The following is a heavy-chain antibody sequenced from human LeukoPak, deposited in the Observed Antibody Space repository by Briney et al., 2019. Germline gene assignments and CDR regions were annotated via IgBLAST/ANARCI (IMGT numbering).Heavy chain of an antibody. Sequence: PGRSLRLSCAASGFTFSSYAMHWVRQAPGKGLEWVAFIRYAESNKYYADSVKGRFTISRDNSKNTLYLQMNSLRAEDTAVYYCVKDYGSSPFDYWGQGTLVTVSS. CDR1: GFTFSSYA. CDR2: IRYAESNK. CDR3: VKDYGSSPFDY. D-gene: IGHD6-6*01. J-gene: IGHJ4*02. V-gene: IGHV3-30*02.